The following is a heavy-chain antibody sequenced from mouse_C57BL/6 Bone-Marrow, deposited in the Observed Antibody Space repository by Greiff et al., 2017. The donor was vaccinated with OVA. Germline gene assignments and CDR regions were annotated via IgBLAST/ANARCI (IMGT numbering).Heavy chain of an antibody. Sequence: EVQLKQSGAELVRPGASVKLSCTASGFNIKDDYMHWVKQRPEQGLEWIGWIDPENGDTEYASKFQGKATITADTSSNTAYLQLSSLTSEDTAVYYCTTLTGTGYFDVWGTGTTVTVSS. CDR1: GFNIKDDY. J-gene: IGHJ1*03. V-gene: IGHV14-4*01. D-gene: IGHD4-1*01. CDR3: TTLTGTGYFDV. CDR2: IDPENGDT.